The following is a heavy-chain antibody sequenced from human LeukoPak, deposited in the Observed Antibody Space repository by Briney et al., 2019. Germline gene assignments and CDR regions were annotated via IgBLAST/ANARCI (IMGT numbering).Heavy chain of an antibody. CDR1: GFSFSSYA. V-gene: IGHV3-23*01. Sequence: PGGSLRLSCAASGFSFSSYAMSWVRQAPGKGLEWVSAISGSGGSTYYADSVKGRFTISRDNSKNTLYLQMNSLRAEDTAVYYCAKIPGYSSSRGYFDYWGQGTLVTVSS. CDR2: ISGSGGST. CDR3: AKIPGYSSSRGYFDY. J-gene: IGHJ4*02. D-gene: IGHD6-13*01.